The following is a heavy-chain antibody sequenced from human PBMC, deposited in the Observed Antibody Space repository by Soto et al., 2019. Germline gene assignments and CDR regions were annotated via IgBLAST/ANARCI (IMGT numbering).Heavy chain of an antibody. CDR3: AKDTSSSSDYMDV. J-gene: IGHJ6*03. CDR1: GFTFSNFA. CDR2: ITGSTGTT. Sequence: EVQVLESGGGSVQPGGSLRLSCAASGFTFSNFAMSWFRHAPGKGLEWVSEITGSTGTTYYADSVKGRFIISRDNSKNTVHLQMNSLRAEDTAVYYCAKDTSSSSDYMDVWGKGTTVTVSS. V-gene: IGHV3-23*01. D-gene: IGHD2-2*01.